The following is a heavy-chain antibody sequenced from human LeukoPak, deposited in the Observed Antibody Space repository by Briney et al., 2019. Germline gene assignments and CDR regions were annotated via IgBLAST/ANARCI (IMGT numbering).Heavy chain of an antibody. V-gene: IGHV3-33*08. CDR2: IWYDGSNK. CDR1: GFTFSSYG. J-gene: IGHJ4*02. D-gene: IGHD4-17*01. CDR3: ANTYDYGDLYYFDY. Sequence: PGRSLRLSCAASGFTFSSYGMHWVRQAPGKGLEWVAVIWYDGSNKYYADSVKGRFTISRDNSKNTLYLQMNSLRAEDTAVYYCANTYDYGDLYYFDYWGQGTLVTVSS.